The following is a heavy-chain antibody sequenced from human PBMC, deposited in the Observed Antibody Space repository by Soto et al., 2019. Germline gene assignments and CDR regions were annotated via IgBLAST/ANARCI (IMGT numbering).Heavy chain of an antibody. CDR2: ISNSGST. CDR1: GGSVSSGSYY. J-gene: IGHJ4*02. Sequence: QVQLQESGPGLVQPSETLSLTCTVSGGSVSSGSYYWSWIRQPPGKGLEWIGYISNSGSTNYNPSLRSRVTISVDTSKNRFSLRLSSVTAADTAVYYCARGPDYWGQGTLVTVSS. CDR3: ARGPDY. V-gene: IGHV4-61*01.